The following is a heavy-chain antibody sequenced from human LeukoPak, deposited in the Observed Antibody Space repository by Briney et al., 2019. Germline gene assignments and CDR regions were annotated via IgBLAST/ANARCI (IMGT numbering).Heavy chain of an antibody. D-gene: IGHD3-10*01. CDR1: GFTFSSYV. Sequence: GGSLRLSCAASGFTFSSYVMHWVRQAPGKGLEWVAVISYDGSNKYYADSVKGRFTISRDNSKNTLYLQMNSLRAEDTAVYYCAKVQRMVRGAFDYWGQETLVTVSS. CDR3: AKVQRMVRGAFDY. CDR2: ISYDGSNK. J-gene: IGHJ4*02. V-gene: IGHV3-30-3*01.